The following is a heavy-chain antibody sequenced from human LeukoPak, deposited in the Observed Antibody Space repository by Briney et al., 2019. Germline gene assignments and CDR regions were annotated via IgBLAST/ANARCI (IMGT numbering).Heavy chain of an antibody. J-gene: IGHJ4*02. CDR3: ASRWGVRDFFDY. V-gene: IGHV4-39*07. CDR2: INYSGTT. Sequence: SETLCLTCSVSGGSISTNYYYWAWIRQPPGKGLEWIGSINYSGTTYYNPSLKSRVTVSVDTSKSQFSLKLTSMTAADTAVYYCASRWGVRDFFDYWGQGTLVTVSS. D-gene: IGHD3-16*01. CDR1: GGSISTNYYY.